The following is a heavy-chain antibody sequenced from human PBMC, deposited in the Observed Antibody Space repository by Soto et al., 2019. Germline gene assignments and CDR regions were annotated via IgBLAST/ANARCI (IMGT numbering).Heavy chain of an antibody. J-gene: IGHJ3*01. V-gene: IGHV3-53*01. CDR3: ATRPLLPGAP. D-gene: IGHD3-22*01. CDR1: GFTFSSND. Sequence: EVQLVESGGGLIQPGGSLRLSCAASGFTFSSNDMNWVRQAPGKGLEWVSLIYSGGSTYYTDSVKGPFTISRDNSKNTLYLQMSSPRAEDTAVYYCATRPLLPGAPWCQGTMVTVSS. CDR2: IYSGGST.